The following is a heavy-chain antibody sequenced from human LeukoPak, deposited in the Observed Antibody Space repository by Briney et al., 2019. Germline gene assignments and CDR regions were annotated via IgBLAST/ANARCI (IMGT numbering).Heavy chain of an antibody. CDR1: GFTFSSYG. J-gene: IGHJ5*02. Sequence: PGGSLRLSCAASGFTFSSYGMHWVRQAPGKGLEWVSYISYSGSTTSYADSVKGRFTISRDNAKNSLYLQMNSLRAEDTAVYYCARAGPPAFDPWGQGTLVTVSS. V-gene: IGHV3-48*04. CDR3: ARAGPPAFDP. CDR2: ISYSGSTT.